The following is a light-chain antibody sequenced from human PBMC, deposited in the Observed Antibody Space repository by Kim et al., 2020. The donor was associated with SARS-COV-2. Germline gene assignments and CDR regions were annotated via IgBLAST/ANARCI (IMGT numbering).Light chain of an antibody. CDR1: QSVSSSQ. V-gene: IGKV3-20*01. CDR2: GAS. CDR3: QQYGTSPFS. Sequence: STGERAILSCRASQSVSSSQLAWYQKKPGQPPRLLIYGASSRATGVPDRFSGSGSGTDFTLTIMRLEPEDFAVYYCQQYGTSPFSFGHGTKLEI. J-gene: IGKJ2*03.